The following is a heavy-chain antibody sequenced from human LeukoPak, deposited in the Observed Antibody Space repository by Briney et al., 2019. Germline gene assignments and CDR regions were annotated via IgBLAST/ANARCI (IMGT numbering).Heavy chain of an antibody. D-gene: IGHD2-21*02. J-gene: IGHJ6*02. CDR1: GLTLSTKW. CDR3: ARWAVTAPRGHGLDV. Sequence: GRSLRLSWVASGLTLSTKWIRWVRQPQKHGLEWVANIKRDGSEKEYVDSVMGRFTISRDNAKNSLYLQMNSLRVEDTAVYYCARWAVTAPRGHGLDVWGQGTTVTVSS. V-gene: IGHV3-7*04. CDR2: IKRDGSEK.